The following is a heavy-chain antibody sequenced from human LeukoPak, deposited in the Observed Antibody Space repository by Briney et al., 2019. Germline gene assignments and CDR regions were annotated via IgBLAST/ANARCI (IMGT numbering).Heavy chain of an antibody. D-gene: IGHD3-10*01. CDR2: INHSGST. CDR3: ARRGRAGSGSYYTFNWFDP. CDR1: GGSFSGYY. J-gene: IGHJ5*02. Sequence: SETLSLTCAVYGGSFSGYYWSWTRQPPGKGLEWIGEINHSGSTNYNPSLKSRVTISVDTSKNQFSLKLSSVTAADTAVYYCARRGRAGSGSYYTFNWFDPWGQGTLVTVSS. V-gene: IGHV4-34*01.